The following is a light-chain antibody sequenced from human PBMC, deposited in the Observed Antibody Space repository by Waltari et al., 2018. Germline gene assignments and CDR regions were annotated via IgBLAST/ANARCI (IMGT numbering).Light chain of an antibody. J-gene: IGLJ3*02. V-gene: IGLV3-21*04. CDR3: QVWDFTQGV. Sequence: SYVLHQPPSVSVAPGKTARISCGGTSLGTKTVHWYQQKPGQAPVLVIHYDSGRPSGIPERFSGSTSGNTATLTIKWVEAGDEAEYFCQVWDFTQGVFGGGTKLTVL. CDR2: YDS. CDR1: SLGTKT.